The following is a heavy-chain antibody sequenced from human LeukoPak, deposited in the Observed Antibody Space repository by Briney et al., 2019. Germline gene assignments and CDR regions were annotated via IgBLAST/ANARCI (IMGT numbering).Heavy chain of an antibody. CDR3: ARDQRVTGRPDIDY. Sequence: GGSLRLSCAASGFTFRNHWMHWVRQTPGKGLVWVSRISSDGSSTTYADSVKGRFTISRDNAKNTLYLQMNNLRAEDAAMYYCARDQRVTGRPDIDYWGQGTLVIVSS. V-gene: IGHV3-74*03. CDR2: ISSDGSST. D-gene: IGHD6-6*01. CDR1: GFTFRNHW. J-gene: IGHJ4*02.